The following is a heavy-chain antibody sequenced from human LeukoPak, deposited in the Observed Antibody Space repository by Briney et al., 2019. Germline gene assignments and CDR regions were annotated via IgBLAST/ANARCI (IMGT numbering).Heavy chain of an antibody. CDR1: GGSISSYY. CDR3: ARVAHSGYIDY. V-gene: IGHV4-59*01. J-gene: IGHJ4*02. D-gene: IGHD3-22*01. CDR2: IYYSGST. Sequence: SETLSLTCTVSGGSISSYYWSWIRQPPGKGLEWIGYIYYSGSTNYNPSLKSRVTISVDTSKNQFSLKLSSVTAADTAVYYCARVAHSGYIDYWGQGTLVTVSS.